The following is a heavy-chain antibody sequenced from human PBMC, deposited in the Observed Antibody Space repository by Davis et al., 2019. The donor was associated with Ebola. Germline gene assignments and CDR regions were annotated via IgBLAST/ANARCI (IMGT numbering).Heavy chain of an antibody. CDR1: GYTFTGYY. CDR2: INPNSGGT. D-gene: IGHD3-10*01. V-gene: IGHV1-2*02. J-gene: IGHJ3*02. CDR3: ARRRDYGSNAFDI. Sequence: ASAQVSCRASGYTFTGYYMHWLRQAPGQGLEWMGWINPNSGGTNYAQKFQGRVTMTRDTSISTAYMELRRLRSDDTAVYYCARRRDYGSNAFDIWGQGTMVTVSS.